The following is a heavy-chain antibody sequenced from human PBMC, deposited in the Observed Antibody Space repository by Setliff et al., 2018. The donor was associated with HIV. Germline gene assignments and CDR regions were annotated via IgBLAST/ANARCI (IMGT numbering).Heavy chain of an antibody. Sequence: PSETLSLTCTVSGYSISSGYYWGWIRQPPGKGLEWIGSIYHSGSTYYNPSLKSRVTISVDTSKNQFSLNLTSVTAADTAVYYCARGGTSSNWFGPWGQGTLVTVSS. J-gene: IGHJ5*02. CDR3: ARGGTSSNWFGP. CDR2: IYHSGST. D-gene: IGHD2-2*01. V-gene: IGHV4-38-2*02. CDR1: GYSISSGYY.